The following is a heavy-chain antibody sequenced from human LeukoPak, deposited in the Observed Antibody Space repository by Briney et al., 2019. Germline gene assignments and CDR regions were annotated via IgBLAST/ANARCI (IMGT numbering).Heavy chain of an antibody. J-gene: IGHJ3*02. V-gene: IGHV3-21*01. CDR3: ARDKSGSGIAVANDAFDI. CDR2: ISNTSSYI. Sequence: AGSLSLSCAASGFSFSSYSMNWVRQAPGKGLEWVPSISNTSSYIYYADSVKGRFTISRDNTKNSLYLQMNSLRAEDTAVYYCARDKSGSGIAVANDAFDIWGQGTMVTVSS. D-gene: IGHD6-19*01. CDR1: GFSFSSYS.